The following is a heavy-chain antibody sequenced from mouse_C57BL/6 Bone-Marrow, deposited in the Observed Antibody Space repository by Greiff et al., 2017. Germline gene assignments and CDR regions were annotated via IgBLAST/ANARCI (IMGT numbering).Heavy chain of an antibody. D-gene: IGHD1-1*01. Sequence: EVKLMESGGDLVKPGGSLKLSCAASGFTFSSYGMSWVRQTPDKRLEWVATISSGGSYTYYPDSVKGRFTISRDNAKNTLYLQMSSLKSEDTAMYYCARHQGTTVVSYAMDYWGQGTSVTVSS. CDR3: ARHQGTTVVSYAMDY. J-gene: IGHJ4*01. V-gene: IGHV5-6*01. CDR1: GFTFSSYG. CDR2: ISSGGSYT.